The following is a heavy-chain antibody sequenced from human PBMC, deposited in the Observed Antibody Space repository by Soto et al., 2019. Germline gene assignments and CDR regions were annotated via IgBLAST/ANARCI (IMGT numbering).Heavy chain of an antibody. CDR2: INSDGSST. V-gene: IGHV3-74*01. D-gene: IGHD2-15*01. CDR1: GFTFSSYW. J-gene: IGHJ4*02. Sequence: GGSLRLSCAASGFTFSSYWVHWVRQAPGKGLVWVSRINSDGSSTSYADSVKGRFTISRDNAKNTLYLQMNSLRAEDTAVYYCARDPGYCSGGSCPLHWGQGTLVTVSS. CDR3: ARDPGYCSGGSCPLH.